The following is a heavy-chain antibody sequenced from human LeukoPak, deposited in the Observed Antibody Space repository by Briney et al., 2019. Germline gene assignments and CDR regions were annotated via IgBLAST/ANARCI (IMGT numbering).Heavy chain of an antibody. Sequence: VASVKVSCKASGGTFSSYAISWVRQAPGQGLEWMGWISAYNGNTNYAQKLQGRVTMTTDTSTSTAYMELRSLRSDDTAVYYCASGAVKGEDFYDPMTTGLDYWGQGTLVTVSS. D-gene: IGHD4-11*01. CDR3: ASGAVKGEDFYDPMTTGLDY. CDR2: ISAYNGNT. CDR1: GGTFSSYA. J-gene: IGHJ4*02. V-gene: IGHV1-18*01.